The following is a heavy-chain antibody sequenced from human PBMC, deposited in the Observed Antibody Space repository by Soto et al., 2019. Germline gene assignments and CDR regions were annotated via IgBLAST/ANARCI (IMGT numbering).Heavy chain of an antibody. CDR2: ILNSGAT. V-gene: IGHV4-34*02. Sequence: QVQLQQWGAGLLKPSETLSLTCVVYGESFSGYFWSWIRQPPGQGLWWIGGILNSGATTYNPSLRSRVTMSVDTSKNQFSLNLNSLTAADPAVYYCARDDPVTRTIDYWGQGTLVTVSS. J-gene: IGHJ4*02. D-gene: IGHD4-17*01. CDR1: GESFSGYF. CDR3: ARDDPVTRTIDY.